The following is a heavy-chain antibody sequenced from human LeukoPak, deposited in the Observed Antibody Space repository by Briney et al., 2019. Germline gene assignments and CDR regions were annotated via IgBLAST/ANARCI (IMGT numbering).Heavy chain of an antibody. CDR3: AKARSGSYF. CDR1: KFTFSTYA. Sequence: GGSLRLSCAASKFTFSTYAMSWVRQAPGKGLEWVSTITDSGATTYYADSVKGRFTISRDNSKNTLYLQMNSLRAEDTARYYCAKARSGSYFGGQGTMVTVSS. D-gene: IGHD3-10*01. J-gene: IGHJ3*01. CDR2: ITDSGATT. V-gene: IGHV3-23*01.